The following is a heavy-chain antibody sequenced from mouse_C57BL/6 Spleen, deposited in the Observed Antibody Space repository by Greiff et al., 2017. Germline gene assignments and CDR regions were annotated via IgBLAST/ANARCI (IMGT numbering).Heavy chain of an antibody. CDR2: IYPRSGNT. J-gene: IGHJ4*01. CDR3: SNYRQSYAMDY. D-gene: IGHD2-14*01. CDR1: GYTFTSYG. V-gene: IGHV1-81*01. Sequence: VQLQESGAELARPGASVKLSCKASGYTFTSYGISWVKQRTGQGLEWIGEIYPRSGNTYYTEKIKGKATLTADKSSSTAYMELRSLTSEDSAVLFCSNYRQSYAMDYWGQGTSVTVSS.